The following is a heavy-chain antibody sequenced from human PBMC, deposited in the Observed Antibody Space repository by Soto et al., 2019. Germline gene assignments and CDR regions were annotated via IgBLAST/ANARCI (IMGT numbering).Heavy chain of an antibody. CDR1: GFTFSSYG. V-gene: IGHV3-33*01. CDR2: IWYDGSNK. Sequence: QVQLVESGGGVVQPGRSLRLSCAASGFTFSSYGMHWVRQAPGKGLEWVAVIWYDGSNKYYADSVKGRFTISRDNSKNTLYLQMNSLRAEDTAVYYCARDLAGGYSNVQFLDYWGQGTLVTVSS. J-gene: IGHJ4*02. CDR3: ARDLAGGYSNVQFLDY. D-gene: IGHD4-4*01.